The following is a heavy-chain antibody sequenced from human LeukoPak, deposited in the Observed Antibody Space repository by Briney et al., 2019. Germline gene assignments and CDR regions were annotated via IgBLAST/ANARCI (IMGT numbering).Heavy chain of an antibody. V-gene: IGHV3-7*03. CDR2: IKPDGREK. Sequence: GGSLRLSCEASGSTLSNYWITWVRQAPGKGLEWVANIKPDGREKYYMPSVKGRFTISRDSAKNSFYLQMNSLRAEDTAVYYCAKWGDYDVLTGYYVSDYWGQGTLVTVSS. CDR3: AKWGDYDVLTGYYVSDY. CDR1: GSTLSNYW. D-gene: IGHD3-9*01. J-gene: IGHJ4*02.